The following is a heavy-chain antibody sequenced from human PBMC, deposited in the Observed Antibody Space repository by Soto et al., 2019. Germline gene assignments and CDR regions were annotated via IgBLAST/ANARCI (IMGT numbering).Heavy chain of an antibody. CDR3: ARGGSNDWQVAFDI. J-gene: IGHJ3*02. V-gene: IGHV4-34*01. D-gene: IGHD3-9*01. CDR1: GGSFSTYY. Sequence: QLQPWGAGLLKPSETLSLTCVVSGGSFSTYYYNWIRQSPGKGLEWIGEINHSGSNNYSPSLKSRVTMSLDTSKNQFSLKLTSVTAADTAVYYCARGGSNDWQVAFDIWGQGTIVTVSS. CDR2: INHSGSN.